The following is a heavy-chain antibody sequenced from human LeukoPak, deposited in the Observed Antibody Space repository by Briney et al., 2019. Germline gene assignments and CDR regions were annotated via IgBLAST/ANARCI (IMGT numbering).Heavy chain of an antibody. CDR1: GYTFTSYD. CDR2: MNPNSGNT. Sequence: ASVKVSCKASGYTFTSYDINWVRQATGQGLEWMGWMNPNSGNTGYAQKFQGRVTMTRNTSISTAYMELSSLRSEDTAVYYCARTGVVYPEFYYYGMDVWGQGTTVTVSS. D-gene: IGHD7-27*01. V-gene: IGHV1-8*01. J-gene: IGHJ6*02. CDR3: ARTGVVYPEFYYYGMDV.